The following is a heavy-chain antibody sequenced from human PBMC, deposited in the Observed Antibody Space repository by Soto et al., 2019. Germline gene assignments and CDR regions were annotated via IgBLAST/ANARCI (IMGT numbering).Heavy chain of an antibody. CDR3: AHRVLRTVFGLVTTTAIYFDL. D-gene: IGHD3-3*01. J-gene: IGHJ4*02. CDR2: IYWDDDK. CDR1: GFSLTTSGVG. Sequence: QITLNESGPTVVRPTETLTLTCRFSGFSLTTSGVGVGWIRQPPGKAPEWLALIYWDDDKRYSASLKSRLTITTDTSKNQVVLTVSDLDPTDTATYYCAHRVLRTVFGLVTTTAIYFDLWGQGTPVAVSS. V-gene: IGHV2-5*02.